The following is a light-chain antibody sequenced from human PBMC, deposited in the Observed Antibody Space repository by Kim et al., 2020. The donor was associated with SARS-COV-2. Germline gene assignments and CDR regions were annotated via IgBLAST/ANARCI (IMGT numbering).Light chain of an antibody. V-gene: IGLV1-44*01. J-gene: IGLJ2*01. CDR3: ATWDDSLNDHVV. CDR2: SNN. CDR1: NSNSGRNT. Sequence: RDTITVSGSNSNSGRNTVNWYQHLPGTAPKLLIYSNNQRPSGVPDRFSGSKSGTSASLAISGLQSEDEANYYCATWDDSLNDHVVFGGGTKVTVL.